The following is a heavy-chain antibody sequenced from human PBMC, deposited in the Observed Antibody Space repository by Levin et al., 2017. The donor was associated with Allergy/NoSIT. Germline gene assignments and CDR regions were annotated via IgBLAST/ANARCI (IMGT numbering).Heavy chain of an antibody. J-gene: IGHJ5*02. Sequence: QTLSLTCTFSGFSLRTRGMRVIWIRQPPGKALEWLARIDWDDDKFYSTSLKTRPTISKDTSKNQVVLTMTNMDLVDTATYYCARTLGEGWIDPWGQGTLVTVSS. CDR1: GFSLRTRGMR. CDR3: ARTLGEGWIDP. V-gene: IGHV2-70*04. D-gene: IGHD3-10*01. CDR2: IDWDDDK.